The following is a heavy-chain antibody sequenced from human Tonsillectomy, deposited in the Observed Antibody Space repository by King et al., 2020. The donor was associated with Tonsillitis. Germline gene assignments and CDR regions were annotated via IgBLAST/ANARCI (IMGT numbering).Heavy chain of an antibody. CDR3: ARLSFGFDY. J-gene: IGHJ4*02. V-gene: IGHV3-21*01. CDR1: GFTFTNYS. D-gene: IGHD3-3*01. CDR2: ISTSGNFI. Sequence: VQLVESGGGLVKPGGSLRLSCAASGFTFTNYSMSWVRQAPGRGLEWIASISTSGNFISYAGSLKGRFTISRDNAKTSLYLQMNNLRAEDTAVYFCARLSFGFDYWGQGTLVTVSS.